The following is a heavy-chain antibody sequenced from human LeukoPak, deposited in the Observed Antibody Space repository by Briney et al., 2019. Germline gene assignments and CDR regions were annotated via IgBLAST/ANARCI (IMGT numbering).Heavy chain of an antibody. CDR3: AKAQYQPLLYDQAY. D-gene: IGHD2-2*01. CDR1: GFTFSSYG. CDR2: IWYDGNNK. J-gene: IGHJ4*02. V-gene: IGHV3-33*06. Sequence: QAGRSLRLSCATSGFTFSSYGMHWVRQAPGKGLEWVALIWYDGNNKVYADSVKGRFTISRDNSKSTVDLQMNSLRVEDTAVYYCAKAQYQPLLYDQAYWGQGTLVTVSS.